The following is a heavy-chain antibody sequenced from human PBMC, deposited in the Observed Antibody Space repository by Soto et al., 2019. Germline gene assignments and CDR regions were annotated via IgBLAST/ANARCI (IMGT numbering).Heavy chain of an antibody. CDR1: GFTFSSYG. V-gene: IGHV3-30*18. J-gene: IGHJ4*02. D-gene: IGHD1-26*01. CDR2: ISYDGSLK. CDR3: AKEIKPVSSPWDFDY. Sequence: QVHLVESGGGVVQPGRSLRLSCTASGFTFSSYGMSWVRQAPGKGLEWMTIISYDGSLKYYADSVKGRFTVSRDNSKNTLYLQMNSLRAGDTAVYYCAKEIKPVSSPWDFDYWGQGTLVTVSS.